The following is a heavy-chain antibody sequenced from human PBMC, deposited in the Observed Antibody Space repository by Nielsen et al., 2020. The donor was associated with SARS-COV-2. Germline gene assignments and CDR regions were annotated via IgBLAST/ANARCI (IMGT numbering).Heavy chain of an antibody. D-gene: IGHD3-10*01. V-gene: IGHV3-74*01. CDR3: ARVRDDGYYYDSGPFDY. Sequence: GGSLRLSCAGSGFTFSTYYMNWVRQAPGKGLMWVSRINTDGSKSAYADSVKGRFTISRDNAKNTVYLQMNSLRAEDTAVYYCARVRDDGYYYDSGPFDYWGQGALVTVSS. CDR1: GFTFSTYY. CDR2: INTDGSKS. J-gene: IGHJ4*02.